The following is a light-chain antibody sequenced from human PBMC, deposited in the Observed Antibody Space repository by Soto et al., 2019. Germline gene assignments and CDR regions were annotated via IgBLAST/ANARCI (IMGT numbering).Light chain of an antibody. J-gene: IGLJ1*01. CDR1: SSDIGAYNW. CDR3: SSYARRDTYV. CDR2: DVS. V-gene: IGLV2-14*03. Sequence: QSALTQPASVSGSPGQSIAISCTGTSSDIGAYNWVSWYQQHPGKAPKLMIYDVSYRPSGVSNRFSGSISGNTASLTISGLQAEDEAVYYCSSYARRDTYVFGSGTKLTVL.